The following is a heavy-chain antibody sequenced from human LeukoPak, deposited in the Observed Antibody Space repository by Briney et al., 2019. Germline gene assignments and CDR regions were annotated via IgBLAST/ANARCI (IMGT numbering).Heavy chain of an antibody. J-gene: IGHJ4*02. CDR2: INADGRAE. V-gene: IGHV3-7*01. Sequence: HSGGSLRLSCAAPGFTFNKSWMTWVRQAPGKGLEWVANINADGRAEYYVDSVKGRFAISRDNAKSSLFLQMNNLRAEDTAVYYCANWGSTWGFDNWGQGTLVTVSS. CDR1: GFTFNKSW. D-gene: IGHD7-27*01. CDR3: ANWGSTWGFDN.